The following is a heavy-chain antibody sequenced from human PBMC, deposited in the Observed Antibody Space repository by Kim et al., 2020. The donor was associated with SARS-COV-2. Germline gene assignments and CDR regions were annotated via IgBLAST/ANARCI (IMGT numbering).Heavy chain of an antibody. Sequence: ASVKVSCKASGYTFTGYYMHWVRQAPGQGLEWMGWINPNSGGTNYAQKFQGRVTMTRDTSISTAYMELSRLRSDDTAVYYCARVEDYYYGMDVWGQGTTVTVSS. CDR1: GYTFTGYY. CDR2: INPNSGGT. V-gene: IGHV1-2*02. CDR3: ARVEDYYYGMDV. J-gene: IGHJ6*02.